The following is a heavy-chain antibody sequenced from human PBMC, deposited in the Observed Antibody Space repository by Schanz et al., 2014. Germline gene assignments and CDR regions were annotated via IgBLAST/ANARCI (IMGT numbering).Heavy chain of an antibody. D-gene: IGHD6-13*01. V-gene: IGHV3-21*06. Sequence: VELVESGGGLVKPGGSLRLSCAASGFPFDTYIMKWVRQAPGKGLEWVSSISSNSDYIYYSESVKGRFTISRDDAKNSHYLQMNSLRVEDTAVFYCVKIGYTHWSLDDWGQGILVTVSS. CDR3: VKIGYTHWSLDD. J-gene: IGHJ4*02. CDR2: ISSNSDYI. CDR1: GFPFDTYI.